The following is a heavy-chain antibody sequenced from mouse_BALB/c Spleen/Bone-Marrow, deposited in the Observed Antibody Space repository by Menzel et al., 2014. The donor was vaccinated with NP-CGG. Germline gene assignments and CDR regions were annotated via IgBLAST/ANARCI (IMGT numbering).Heavy chain of an antibody. J-gene: IGHJ2*01. CDR2: INPGSGGA. D-gene: IGHD3-2*01. V-gene: IGHV1-54*01. CDR3: AREWTARAVDY. Sequence: VKLQESGAELVRPGTSVKVSCKASGYALTNYLIEWVKQRPVQGLEWIGVINPGSGGANYNAKFKGKATLTADKSSSTAYMQLSSLTSDDSAVYFCAREWTARAVDYWGQGTTLTVSS. CDR1: GYALTNYL.